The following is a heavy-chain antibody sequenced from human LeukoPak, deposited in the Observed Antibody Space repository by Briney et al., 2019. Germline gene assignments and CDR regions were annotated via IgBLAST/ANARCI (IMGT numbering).Heavy chain of an antibody. V-gene: IGHV4-59*08. CDR2: IYYSGST. D-gene: IGHD3-16*02. J-gene: IGHJ4*02. CDR1: GGSISSYY. Sequence: SETLSLTCTVSGGSISSYYWSWIRQPPGKGLEWIGYIYYSGSTNYNPSLKSRVTISVDTSKNQFSLKLSSVTAADTAVYYCARLYRYTHYWGQGTLVTVSS. CDR3: ARLYRYTHY.